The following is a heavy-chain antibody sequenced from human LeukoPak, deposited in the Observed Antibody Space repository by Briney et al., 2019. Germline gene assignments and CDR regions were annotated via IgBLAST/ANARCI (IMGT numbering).Heavy chain of an antibody. CDR1: GGTFSSYA. V-gene: IGHV1-69*05. CDR3: VSLNYYDSSGYFSSAGYYYYMDV. D-gene: IGHD3-22*01. CDR2: IIPIFGTA. J-gene: IGHJ6*03. Sequence: ASVKVSCKASGGTFSSYAISWVRQAPGQGLEWMGGIIPIFGTANYAQKFQGRVTITTDESTSTAYMELSSLRSEDTAVYYCVSLNYYDSSGYFSSAGYYYYMDVWGKGTTVTVSS.